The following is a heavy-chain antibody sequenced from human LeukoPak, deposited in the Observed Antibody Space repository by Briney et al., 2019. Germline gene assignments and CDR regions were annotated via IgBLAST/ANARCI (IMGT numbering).Heavy chain of an antibody. J-gene: IGHJ4*02. CDR1: GFTFSSFV. CDR3: AKGHSKIETLDY. D-gene: IGHD6-13*01. Sequence: TGGSLRLSCAASGFTFSSFVMHWVRQAPGKGLEWVAVISYDGTNKYYADSVKGRFTISRDNSKNTLYVQMNSLRGEDTAVYYCAKGHSKIETLDYWGQGTLVTVSS. CDR2: ISYDGTNK. V-gene: IGHV3-30*18.